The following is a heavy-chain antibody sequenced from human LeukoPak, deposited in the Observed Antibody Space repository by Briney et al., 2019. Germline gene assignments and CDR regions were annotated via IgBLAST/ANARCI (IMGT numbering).Heavy chain of an antibody. J-gene: IGHJ4*02. CDR1: GFTFSDYF. CDR3: AKDLRQWDYGDYANDY. D-gene: IGHD4-17*01. Sequence: GGSLRLSCAASGFTFSDYFMTWIRQAPGKGLEWISYITTTGNTAFYADSVKGRFTVSRDNSKNTLYLQMNSLRAEDTAVYYCAKDLRQWDYGDYANDYWGQGTLVTVSS. CDR2: ITTTGNTA. V-gene: IGHV3-11*04.